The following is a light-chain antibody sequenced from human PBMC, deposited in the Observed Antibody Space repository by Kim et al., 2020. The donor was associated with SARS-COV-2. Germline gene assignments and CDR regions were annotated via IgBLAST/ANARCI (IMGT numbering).Light chain of an antibody. V-gene: IGLV3-1*01. CDR2: QDS. Sequence: VSPGQTASITCSGDKLGDKYACWYQQKPGQSPVLVIYQDSKWPSGIPERFSGSNSGNTATLTISGTQAMDEADYYCQAWDSSTGVFGGGTQLTVL. J-gene: IGLJ3*02. CDR3: QAWDSSTGV. CDR1: KLGDKY.